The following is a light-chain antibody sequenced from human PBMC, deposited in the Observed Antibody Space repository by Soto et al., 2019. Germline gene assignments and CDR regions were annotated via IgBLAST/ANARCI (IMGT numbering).Light chain of an antibody. V-gene: IGLV1-47*01. J-gene: IGLJ3*02. Sequence: QSVLTQPPSASGTPGQRVTISCSGSSSNIGPNYVYWYQQFPGTAPKLLISKNDQRPSGVPDRFSGSKSGTSASLAISGLRSEDEADYYCAAWDDSLRGWVLGGGTKVTVL. CDR3: AAWDDSLRGWV. CDR1: SSNIGPNY. CDR2: KND.